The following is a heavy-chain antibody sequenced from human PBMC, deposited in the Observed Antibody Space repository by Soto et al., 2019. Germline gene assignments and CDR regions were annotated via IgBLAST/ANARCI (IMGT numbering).Heavy chain of an antibody. D-gene: IGHD4-17*01. V-gene: IGHV3-23*01. CDR2: ISGSGGST. CDR1: GFTFSSYA. Sequence: GGSLRLSCAASGFTFSSYAMSWVRQAPGKGLEWVSAISGSGGSTYYADSVKGRFTISRDNSKNTLYLQMNSLRAEDTAVYYCAKVPTTKSYPPLVQYYFDYWGQGTLVTVSS. CDR3: AKVPTTKSYPPLVQYYFDY. J-gene: IGHJ4*02.